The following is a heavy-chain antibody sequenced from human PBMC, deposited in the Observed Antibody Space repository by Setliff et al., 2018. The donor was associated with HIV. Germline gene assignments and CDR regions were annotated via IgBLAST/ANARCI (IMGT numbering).Heavy chain of an antibody. Sequence: ASVKVSCKASGYTFSNYDINWVRQAAGQGLEWMGWMNPDSRNTGYAQRFEGRVTLTWDTSISTAYLELNHLKSDDTTVYYCARARTDYYDRRRRSHYYIDVWARGATVTVSS. CDR3: ARARTDYYDRRRRSHYYIDV. CDR2: MNPDSRNT. J-gene: IGHJ6*03. CDR1: GYTFSNYD. D-gene: IGHD3-22*01. V-gene: IGHV1-8*02.